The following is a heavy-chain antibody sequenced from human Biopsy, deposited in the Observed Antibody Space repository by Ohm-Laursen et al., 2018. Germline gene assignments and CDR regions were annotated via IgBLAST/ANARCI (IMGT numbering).Heavy chain of an antibody. V-gene: IGHV3-48*01. CDR2: TDTTSGTK. D-gene: IGHD2-2*01. CDR3: ARNLGVTPGYQDY. J-gene: IGHJ4*02. Sequence: SLRLSCAASGFSFSSYSMNWARQAPGKGLEWVSYTDTTSGTKFYADSVKGRFTISRDNAKNSLYLQMTSLRAEDTAVYYCARNLGVTPGYQDYWGQGTLVTVSS. CDR1: GFSFSSYS.